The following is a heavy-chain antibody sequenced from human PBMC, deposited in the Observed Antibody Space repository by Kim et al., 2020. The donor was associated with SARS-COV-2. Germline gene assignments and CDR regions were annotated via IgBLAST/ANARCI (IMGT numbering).Heavy chain of an antibody. CDR1: GFTFSSYA. Sequence: GGSLRLSCAASGFTFSSYAMHWVRQAPGKGLEWVAVISYDGSNKYYADSVKGRFTISRDNSKNTLYLQMNSLRAEDTAVYYCARDLGSSSGWYAFAFDIWGQGTMVTVSS. J-gene: IGHJ3*02. D-gene: IGHD6-19*01. CDR2: ISYDGSNK. V-gene: IGHV3-30*04. CDR3: ARDLGSSSGWYAFAFDI.